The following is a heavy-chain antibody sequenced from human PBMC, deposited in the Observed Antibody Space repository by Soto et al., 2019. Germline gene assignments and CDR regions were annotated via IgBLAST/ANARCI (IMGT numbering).Heavy chain of an antibody. D-gene: IGHD3-16*02. J-gene: IGHJ4*02. Sequence: QVQLVESGGGVVQPGRSLRLSCAASGFTFNNYAIHWVRQAPGKGLEWVALISYDGSKQYYGDSVQGRFTISRDNSKNSLFLQMNSLRPEDTAVYYCAKTIGLRLGELSPDFWGQATLVTVSS. V-gene: IGHV3-30*18. CDR2: ISYDGSKQ. CDR3: AKTIGLRLGELSPDF. CDR1: GFTFNNYA.